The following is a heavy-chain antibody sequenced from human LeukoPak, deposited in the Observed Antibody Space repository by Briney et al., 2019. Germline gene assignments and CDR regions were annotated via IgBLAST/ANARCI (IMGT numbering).Heavy chain of an antibody. J-gene: IGHJ4*02. V-gene: IGHV3-21*01. D-gene: IGHD2-15*01. CDR1: GFTFSSYS. Sequence: GGSLRLSCAASGFTFSSYSMNWVRQAPGKGLEWVSSISSDSSYIYYADSVKGRFTISRDNAKNSLCLQMNSLRAEDTAVYYCARGRYCSGGSCYHDYWGQGTLVTVSS. CDR3: ARGRYCSGGSCYHDY. CDR2: ISSDSSYI.